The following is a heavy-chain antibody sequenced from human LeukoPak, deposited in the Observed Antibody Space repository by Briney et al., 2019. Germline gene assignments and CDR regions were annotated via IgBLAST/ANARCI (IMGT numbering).Heavy chain of an antibody. J-gene: IGHJ3*02. CDR2: INPTGGST. Sequence: SVKVSCKASGNSFTSSYTQWVRQAPGQGREGMVIINPTGGSTSYPQKFQGRVTMTRNMATSTVYLELSRLRSEDRVPYYCASGSFYASSGYHDTFDIWGQGTMVTVSS. V-gene: IGHV1-46*01. CDR3: ASGSFYASSGYHDTFDI. CDR1: GNSFTSSY. D-gene: IGHD3-22*01.